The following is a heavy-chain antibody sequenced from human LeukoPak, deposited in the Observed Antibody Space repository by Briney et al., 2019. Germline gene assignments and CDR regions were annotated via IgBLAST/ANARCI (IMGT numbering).Heavy chain of an antibody. J-gene: IGHJ4*02. CDR2: IWYDGSNK. CDR3: AKDSSSGWFDY. Sequence: PGGSLRLSCAASGFAFSSYGMHWVRQAPGKGLVWVAVIWYDGSNKYYADSVKGRFTISRDNSKNTLYLQMNSLRAEDTAVYYCAKDSSSGWFDYWGQGTLVTVSS. CDR1: GFAFSSYG. V-gene: IGHV3-33*06. D-gene: IGHD6-19*01.